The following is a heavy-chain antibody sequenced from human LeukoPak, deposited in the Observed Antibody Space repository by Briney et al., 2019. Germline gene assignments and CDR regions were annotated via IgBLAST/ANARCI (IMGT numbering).Heavy chain of an antibody. CDR1: GFTFSSYA. CDR3: AKDATASPYFHWFDN. CDR2: ISSGDRT. J-gene: IGHJ4*02. D-gene: IGHD3-9*01. Sequence: GGSLRLSCAASGFTFSSYAMNWVRQAPGKGLEWVAGISSGDRTFHAESVKGRFTISRDKSKDTLYLQMNSLRAEDTAVYYCAKDATASPYFHWFDNWGQGTQVTVSS. V-gene: IGHV3-23*01.